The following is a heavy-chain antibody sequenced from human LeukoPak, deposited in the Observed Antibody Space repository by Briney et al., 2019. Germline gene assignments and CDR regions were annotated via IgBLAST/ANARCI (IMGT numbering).Heavy chain of an antibody. CDR3: ARDSLGYCSSTSCPGWFDP. Sequence: SVKVSCKASGGTFSSYAISWVRQAPGQGLEWMGGIIPIFGTANYAQKFQGRVTITADESTSTAYMELSSLRSEDTAVYYCARDSLGYCSSTSCPGWFDPWGQGTLVTVSS. D-gene: IGHD2-2*01. CDR2: IIPIFGTA. CDR1: GGTFSSYA. V-gene: IGHV1-69*13. J-gene: IGHJ5*02.